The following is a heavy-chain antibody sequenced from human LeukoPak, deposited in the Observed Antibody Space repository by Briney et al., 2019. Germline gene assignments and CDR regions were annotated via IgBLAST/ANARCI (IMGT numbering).Heavy chain of an antibody. J-gene: IGHJ4*02. Sequence: GGSLRLSCAASGINFNGYWMGWVRQPPGKGLEWVANIKRDGSEENYVDSVRGRFTISTDSAKNSLDLQMDSLRVEDTAVYYCAKRADSSAHSFDYWGQGTLVTVSS. CDR1: GINFNGYW. CDR2: IKRDGSEE. CDR3: AKRADSSAHSFDY. V-gene: IGHV3-7*01. D-gene: IGHD3-22*01.